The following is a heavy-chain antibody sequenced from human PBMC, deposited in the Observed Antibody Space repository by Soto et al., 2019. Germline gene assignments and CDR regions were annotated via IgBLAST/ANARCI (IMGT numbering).Heavy chain of an antibody. D-gene: IGHD2-2*01. CDR1: GGSFSGYY. Sequence: SETLSLTCAVYGGSFSGYYWSWIRQPPGKGLEWIGEINHSGSTNYNPSLKSRVTISLDTSKNQFSLKLSSVTAADTAVYYCARLRQVGVVVPAATYYYYYGMDVWGQGTTVT. J-gene: IGHJ6*02. V-gene: IGHV4-34*01. CDR3: ARLRQVGVVVPAATYYYYYGMDV. CDR2: INHSGST.